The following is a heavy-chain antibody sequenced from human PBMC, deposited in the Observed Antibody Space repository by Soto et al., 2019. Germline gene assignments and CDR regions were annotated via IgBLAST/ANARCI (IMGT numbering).Heavy chain of an antibody. CDR3: ARTGITTYYFDY. V-gene: IGHV3-53*01. CDR2: IYSGGST. CDR1: GFNVSIKY. J-gene: IGHJ4*02. Sequence: PWGSLRIACASYGFNVSIKYMSWVRQAPGKGLEWVSVIYSGGSTYYADSVKGRFTISRDNSKNTLYLQMNSLRAEDTAVYYCARTGITTYYFDYWGQGTLVTVSS. D-gene: IGHD4-4*01.